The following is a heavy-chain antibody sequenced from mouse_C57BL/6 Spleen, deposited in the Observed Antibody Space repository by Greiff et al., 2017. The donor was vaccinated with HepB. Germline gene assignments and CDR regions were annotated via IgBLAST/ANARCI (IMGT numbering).Heavy chain of an antibody. Sequence: EVQRVESGPGLVKPSQSLSLTCSVTGYSITSGYYWNWIRQFPGNKLAWMGYISYDGSNNYNPSLKNRISITRDTSKNQFFLKLNSVTTEDTATYYCARGGSSPYYYAMDYWGQGTSVTVSS. CDR2: ISYDGSN. D-gene: IGHD1-1*01. V-gene: IGHV3-6*01. CDR3: ARGGSSPYYYAMDY. J-gene: IGHJ4*01. CDR1: GYSITSGYY.